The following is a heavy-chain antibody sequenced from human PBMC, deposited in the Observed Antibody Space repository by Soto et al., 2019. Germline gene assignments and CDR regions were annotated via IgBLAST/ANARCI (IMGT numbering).Heavy chain of an antibody. V-gene: IGHV1-3*01. CDR2: INAGNGNT. CDR1: GYTFTSCA. CDR3: ARGNSSGWYYYYYGMDV. D-gene: IGHD6-19*01. Sequence: ASVKVSCKASGYTFTSCAMHWVRQAPGQRLEWMGWINAGNGNTKYSQKFQGRVTITRDTSASTAYMELSSLRSEDTAVYYCARGNSSGWYYYYYGMDVWGQGTTVTVSS. J-gene: IGHJ6*02.